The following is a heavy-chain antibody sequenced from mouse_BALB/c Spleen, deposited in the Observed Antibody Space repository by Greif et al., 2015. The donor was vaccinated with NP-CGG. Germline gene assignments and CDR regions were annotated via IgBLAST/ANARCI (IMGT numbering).Heavy chain of an antibody. V-gene: IGHV1S137*01. J-gene: IGHJ3*01. Sequence: VQLQQSGAELVRPGVSVKISCKGSGYTFTDYAMHWVKQSHAKSLEWIGVISTYYGDASYNQKFKGKATMTVDKSSSTAYMELARLTSEDSAIYYCARGERAWFAYWGQGTLVTVSA. CDR2: ISTYYGDA. CDR1: GYTFTDYA. CDR3: ARGERAWFAY.